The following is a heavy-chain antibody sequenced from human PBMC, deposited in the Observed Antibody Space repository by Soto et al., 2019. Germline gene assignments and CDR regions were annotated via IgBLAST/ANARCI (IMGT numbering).Heavy chain of an antibody. CDR2: INHSGST. CDR3: ARRPGITIFGVATYNWFDP. Sequence: QVQLQQWGAGLLKPSETLSLTSAVYGGSFSGYYWSWIRQPPGKGLEWMGEINHSGSTNYNPSLKSRVTISVDTSKNHFSLKLSSVTAADTAVYYCARRPGITIFGVATYNWFDPWGQGTLVTVSS. CDR1: GGSFSGYY. V-gene: IGHV4-34*01. J-gene: IGHJ5*02. D-gene: IGHD3-3*01.